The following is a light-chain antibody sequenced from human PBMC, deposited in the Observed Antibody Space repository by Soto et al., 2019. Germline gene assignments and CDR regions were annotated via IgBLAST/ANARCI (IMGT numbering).Light chain of an antibody. J-gene: IGLJ2*01. Sequence: QSVLTQPPSASGTPGQRVTISCSGSSSNIGSNYVYWYQQLPGTAPKLLIYRNDQRPPGVPDRFSGSKSGTSASLAISGLRSEDEADYYCAARDDSLSGVVFGEGTKLTVL. CDR1: SSNIGSNY. CDR2: RND. V-gene: IGLV1-47*01. CDR3: AARDDSLSGVV.